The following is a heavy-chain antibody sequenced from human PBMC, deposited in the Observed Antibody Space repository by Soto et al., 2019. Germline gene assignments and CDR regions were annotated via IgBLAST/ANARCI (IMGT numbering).Heavy chain of an antibody. CDR2: IWYDGSNK. D-gene: IGHD3-16*01. J-gene: IGHJ6*02. CDR3: ARDWGLQGDYYYYGMDV. Sequence: GGSLRLSCAASGFTFSSYGMHWVRQAPGKGLEWVAVIWYDGSNKYYADSVKGRFTISRDNSKNTLYLQMNSLRAEDTAVYYCARDWGLQGDYYYYGMDVWGQGTTVTVSS. V-gene: IGHV3-33*01. CDR1: GFTFSSYG.